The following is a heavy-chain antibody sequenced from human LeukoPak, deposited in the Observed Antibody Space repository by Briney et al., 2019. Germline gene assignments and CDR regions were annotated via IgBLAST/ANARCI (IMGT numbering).Heavy chain of an antibody. V-gene: IGHV3-21*01. J-gene: IGHJ1*01. CDR3: ARDGGDYYDSSGYPFHH. Sequence: GGSLRLSCAASGFTFGSYNMNWVRQAPGKGLEWVSSISTSSRYIYYADSAKGRFTIYRDSAKKSLYLQMNSLRDGDTAVYYCARDGGDYYDSSGYPFHHWGQGTLVTVSS. CDR2: ISTSSRYI. CDR1: GFTFGSYN. D-gene: IGHD3-22*01.